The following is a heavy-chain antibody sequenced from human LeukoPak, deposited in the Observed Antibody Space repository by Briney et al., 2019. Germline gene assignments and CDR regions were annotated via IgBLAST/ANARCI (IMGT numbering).Heavy chain of an antibody. D-gene: IGHD2-2*01. CDR3: ARGYCSSTSCPFDP. CDR1: GGTSSSYA. V-gene: IGHV1-69*05. Sequence: SVKVSCKASGGTSSSYAISWVRQAPGQGLEWMGGIIPIFGTANYAQKFQGRVTITTDESTSTAYMELSSLRSEDTAVYYCARGYCSSTSCPFDPWGQGTLVTVSS. J-gene: IGHJ5*02. CDR2: IIPIFGTA.